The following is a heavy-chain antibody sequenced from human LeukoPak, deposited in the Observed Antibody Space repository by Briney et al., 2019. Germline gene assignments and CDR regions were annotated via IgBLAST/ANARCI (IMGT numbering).Heavy chain of an antibody. CDR2: LYSGGST. V-gene: IGHV3-53*01. J-gene: IGHJ4*02. D-gene: IGHD5-12*01. Sequence: GESLRLSCAASGFTVSSNYMTWVRQAPGKGLEWVSVLYSGGSTYSADSVKGQFTISRDNARDTLYLQINSLRAEDTAVYYCARDSRYSGYDFNYWGQGTLVTVSS. CDR3: ARDSRYSGYDFNY. CDR1: GFTVSSNY.